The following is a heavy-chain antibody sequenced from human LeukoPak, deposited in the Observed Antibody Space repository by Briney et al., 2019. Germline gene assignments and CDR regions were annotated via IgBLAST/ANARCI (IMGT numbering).Heavy chain of an antibody. Sequence: PGGSLRLSCAASGFTFSNAWMSWVRQAPGKGLEWVGRIKSKTDGGTPDYAAPVKGRFTISRDDSKNTLYMQMNSLKTEDTAVYYCTGVSRSSWYDYWGQGTLVTVSS. J-gene: IGHJ4*02. CDR1: GFTFSNAW. CDR3: TGVSRSSWYDY. CDR2: IKSKTDGGTP. V-gene: IGHV3-15*01. D-gene: IGHD6-13*01.